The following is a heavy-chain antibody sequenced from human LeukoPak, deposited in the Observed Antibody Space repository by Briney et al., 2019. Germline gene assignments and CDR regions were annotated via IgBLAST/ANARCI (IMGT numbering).Heavy chain of an antibody. CDR3: ARGGIQLWLSRDYYFDY. J-gene: IGHJ4*02. D-gene: IGHD5-18*01. CDR2: INHSGST. V-gene: IGHV4-34*01. CDR1: GGSFSGYY. Sequence: SETLSLTCAVYGGSFSGYYWSWIRQPPGKGLEWIGEINHSGSTNYNPSLKSRVTISVDTSKNRFSLKLSSVTAADTAVYYCARGGIQLWLSRDYYFDYWGQGTLVTVSS.